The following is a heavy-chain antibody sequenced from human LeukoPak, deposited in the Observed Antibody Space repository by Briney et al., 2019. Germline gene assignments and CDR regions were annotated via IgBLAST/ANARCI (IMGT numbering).Heavy chain of an antibody. V-gene: IGHV3-21*01. CDR3: AREYGDGYNWGGFDY. D-gene: IGHD5-24*01. Sequence: GGSLRLSCAASGFTFSSYSMTWVRQAPGKGLEWVSSISSSSSYIYYADSVKGRFTISRDNAKNSLYLQMNSLRAEDTAVYYCAREYGDGYNWGGFDYWGQGTLVTVSS. J-gene: IGHJ4*02. CDR1: GFTFSSYS. CDR2: ISSSSSYI.